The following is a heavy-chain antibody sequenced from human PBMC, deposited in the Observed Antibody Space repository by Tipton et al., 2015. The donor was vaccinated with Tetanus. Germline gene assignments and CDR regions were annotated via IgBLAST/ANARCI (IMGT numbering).Heavy chain of an antibody. D-gene: IGHD3-10*01. CDR1: GYTFTGYY. V-gene: IGHV1-2*02. CDR3: AGVGMVRGSYYGMDV. Sequence: QSGAEVKKPGASVKVSCKASGYTFTGYYMHWVRQAPGQGLEWMGWINPNSGGTNYAQKFQGRVTMTRDTSISTAYMELSRLRSDDTAVYYCAGVGMVRGSYYGMDVWGQGTTVTVSS. CDR2: INPNSGGT. J-gene: IGHJ6*02.